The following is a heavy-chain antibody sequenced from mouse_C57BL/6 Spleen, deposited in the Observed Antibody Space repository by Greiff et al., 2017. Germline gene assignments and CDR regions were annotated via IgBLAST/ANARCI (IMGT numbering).Heavy chain of an antibody. V-gene: IGHV1-72*01. CDR3: AREDYCSSYDY. J-gene: IGHJ2*01. D-gene: IGHD1-1*01. CDR2: MDPNSGGT. Sequence: VQLQQPGAELVKPGASVKLSCKASGYTFTSYWMHWVKQRPGRGLERIGRMDPNSGGTKYTEKFKSKATLTVDKPSSTAYMQLSSLTTEDSAVYYCAREDYCSSYDYWGQGTTLTVSS. CDR1: GYTFTSYW.